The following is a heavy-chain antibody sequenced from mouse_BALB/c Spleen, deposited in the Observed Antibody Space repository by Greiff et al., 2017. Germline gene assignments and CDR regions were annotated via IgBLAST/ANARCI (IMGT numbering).Heavy chain of an antibody. CDR2: ISSGGSYT. CDR3: ARPSTMITWYFDV. CDR1: GFTFSSYG. V-gene: IGHV5-6*01. D-gene: IGHD2-4*01. Sequence: EVHLVESGGDLVKPGGSLKLSCAASGFTFSSYGMSWVRQTPDKRLEWVATISSGGSYTYYPDSVKGRFTISRDNAKNTLYLQMSSLKSEDTAMYYCARPSTMITWYFDVWGAGTTVTVSS. J-gene: IGHJ1*01.